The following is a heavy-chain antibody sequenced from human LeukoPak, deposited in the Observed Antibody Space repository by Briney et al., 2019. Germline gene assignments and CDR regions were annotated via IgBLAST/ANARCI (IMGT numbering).Heavy chain of an antibody. Sequence: GGSLRLSCAASGFTFSSYWMHWVRQAPGKGLVWVSRINSDGSSTSYADSVKGRFTISRDNAKNTLYLQMNSLRAEETAVYYCARVVEDGHYYDSSGWDYWGQGTLVNVSS. CDR3: ARVVEDGHYYDSSGWDY. CDR2: INSDGSST. J-gene: IGHJ4*02. CDR1: GFTFSSYW. V-gene: IGHV3-74*01. D-gene: IGHD3-22*01.